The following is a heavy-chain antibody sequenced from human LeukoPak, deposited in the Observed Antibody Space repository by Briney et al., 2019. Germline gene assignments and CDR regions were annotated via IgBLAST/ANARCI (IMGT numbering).Heavy chain of an antibody. D-gene: IGHD5-18*01. V-gene: IGHV3-23*01. J-gene: IGHJ4*02. CDR3: AKDLGIRGYGYGFVSY. CDR1: GFTFSSYA. CDR2: ISGSGGST. Sequence: PGGSPRLSCAASGFTFSSYAMSWVRQAPGKGLEWVSAISGSGGSTYYADSVKGRFTISRDNSKNTLYLQMNSLRAEDTAVYYCAKDLGIRGYGYGFVSYWGQGTLVTVSS.